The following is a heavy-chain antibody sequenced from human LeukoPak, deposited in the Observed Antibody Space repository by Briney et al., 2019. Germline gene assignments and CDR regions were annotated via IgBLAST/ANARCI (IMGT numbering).Heavy chain of an antibody. CDR3: ARSTRVWPAHYYYYYYMDV. J-gene: IGHJ6*03. Sequence: ASVKVSCKASGYTFTGYYMHWVRQAPGQGLEWMGWINPNSGGTNYAQKFQGRVTMTRDTSISTAYMELSRLRSDDTAVYYCARSTRVWPAHYYYYYYMDVWGKGTTVTVSS. V-gene: IGHV1-2*02. CDR1: GYTFTGYY. D-gene: IGHD1-1*01. CDR2: INPNSGGT.